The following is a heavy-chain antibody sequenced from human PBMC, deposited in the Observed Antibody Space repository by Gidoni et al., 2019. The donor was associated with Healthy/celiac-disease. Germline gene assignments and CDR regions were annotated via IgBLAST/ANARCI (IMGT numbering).Heavy chain of an antibody. Sequence: LQLQPSAPGLVKPSETLSLTCTVSAGSISSSSYYWGWIRQPPGKGLEWIGSIYYSGSTYYNPSLKSRVTISVDTSKNQFSLKLSSVTAADTAVYYCARPWIQLDDAFDIWGQGTMVTVSS. J-gene: IGHJ3*02. CDR3: ARPWIQLDDAFDI. D-gene: IGHD5-18*01. CDR1: AGSISSSSYY. CDR2: IYYSGST. V-gene: IGHV4-39*01.